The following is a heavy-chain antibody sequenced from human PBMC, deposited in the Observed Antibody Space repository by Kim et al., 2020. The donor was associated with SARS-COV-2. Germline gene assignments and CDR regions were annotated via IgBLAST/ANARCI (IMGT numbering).Heavy chain of an antibody. CDR1: GFTFSSYG. J-gene: IGHJ4*02. D-gene: IGHD2-2*02. CDR2: IWYDGSNK. CDR3: ARDQDIVVVPAAIGRIMYYFDY. Sequence: GGSLRLSCAASGFTFSSYGMHWVRQAPGKGLEWVAVIWYDGSNKYYADSVKGRFTISRDNSKNTLYLQMNSLRAEDTAVYYCARDQDIVVVPAAIGRIMYYFDYWGQGTLVTVSS. V-gene: IGHV3-33*01.